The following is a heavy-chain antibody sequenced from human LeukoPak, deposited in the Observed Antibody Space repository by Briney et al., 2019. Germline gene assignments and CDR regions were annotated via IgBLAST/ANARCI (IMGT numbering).Heavy chain of an antibody. J-gene: IGHJ6*03. CDR3: ARGPFHLGSSRLYYYYYYYYMDV. CDR1: GGSFSGYY. D-gene: IGHD3-22*01. V-gene: IGHV4-34*01. Sequence: SEALSLTCAVYGGSFSGYYWSWIRQPPGKGLEWIGEINHSGSTNYNPSLKSRVTISVDTSKNQFSLKLSSVTAADTAVYYCARGPFHLGSSRLYYYYYYYYMDVWGKGTTVTVSS. CDR2: INHSGST.